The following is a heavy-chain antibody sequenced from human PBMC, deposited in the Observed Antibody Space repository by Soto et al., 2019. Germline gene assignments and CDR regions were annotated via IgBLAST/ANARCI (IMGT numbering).Heavy chain of an antibody. CDR2: IYYSGST. CDR3: ARLAYSSSSDY. D-gene: IGHD6-13*01. Sequence: QVQLQESGPGLVKPSETLSLTCTVSGGSISRYYWSWIRQPPGKGLEWIGYIYYSGSTNYNPSLKSRVTISVDTSKNQFSLKLSSVTAADTAVYYCARLAYSSSSDYWGQGTLVTVSS. J-gene: IGHJ4*02. V-gene: IGHV4-59*08. CDR1: GGSISRYY.